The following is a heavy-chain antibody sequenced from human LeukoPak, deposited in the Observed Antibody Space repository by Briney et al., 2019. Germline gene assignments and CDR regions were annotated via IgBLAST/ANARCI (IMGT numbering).Heavy chain of an antibody. V-gene: IGHV3-7*01. Sequence: PGGSLRLSCVGFGFPFRNYWMGWVRQAPGKGLEWVADIKEDGTENHYVDSVKGRFTISKDNARNSLFLQMNSLRAEDTAMYYCVGDCFGHNCDRPPYFFDHWGQGTLVTVSS. D-gene: IGHD1-20*01. CDR1: GFPFRNYW. J-gene: IGHJ4*02. CDR3: VGDCFGHNCDRPPYFFDH. CDR2: IKEDGTEN.